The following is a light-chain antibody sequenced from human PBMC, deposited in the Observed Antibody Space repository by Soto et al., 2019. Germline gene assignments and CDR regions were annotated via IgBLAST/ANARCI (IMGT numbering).Light chain of an antibody. CDR2: DAS. CDR1: QSVSSSY. J-gene: IGKJ5*01. V-gene: IGKV3D-20*02. Sequence: EIVLTQSPGTLSLSPGERATLSCRASQSVSSSYLAWYQHKRGQAPRLLIYDASNRATGIPARFSGSGSGTDFTLTISSLEPEDFAVYYCQQRSNWPGTFGQGTRLEIK. CDR3: QQRSNWPGT.